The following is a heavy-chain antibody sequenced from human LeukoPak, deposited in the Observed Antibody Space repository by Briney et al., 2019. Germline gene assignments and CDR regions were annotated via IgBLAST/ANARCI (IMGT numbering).Heavy chain of an antibody. CDR3: AKVVSATGSEY. Sequence: PGGSLRLSCTASGFTFSRYAMTWVRQAPGKGLEWVSSITANGGSTYYADSVKGRFTISRDNSKNTLYLQINSLSVEDAAVYYCAKVVSATGSEYWGQGTLVTVSS. CDR1: GFTFSRYA. J-gene: IGHJ4*02. CDR2: ITANGGST. D-gene: IGHD1-1*01. V-gene: IGHV3-23*01.